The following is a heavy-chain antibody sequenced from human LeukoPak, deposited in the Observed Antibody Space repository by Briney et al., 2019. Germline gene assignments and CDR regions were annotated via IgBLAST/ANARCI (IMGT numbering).Heavy chain of an antibody. V-gene: IGHV3-11*06. CDR1: GFTFSDYY. D-gene: IGHD2-2*01. CDR2: ISTSSYT. Sequence: GGSLRLSCAASGFTFSDYYMSWIRQAPGKGLEWVSYISTSSYTNYADSVKGRFTISRDNAKNSLYLQMNSLRAEDTAVYYCARAFRYCSSTSSYLDPWGQGTLVTVSS. CDR3: ARAFRYCSSTSSYLDP. J-gene: IGHJ5*02.